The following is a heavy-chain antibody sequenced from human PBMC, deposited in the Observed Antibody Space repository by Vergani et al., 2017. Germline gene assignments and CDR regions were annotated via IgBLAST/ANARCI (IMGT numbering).Heavy chain of an antibody. Sequence: QVQLVESGGGVVQPGRSLRLSCAASGFTFSSYAMHWVRQAPGKGLEWVAVIRYDGSNKYYADSVKGRFTISRDNSKNTLYLQMNSLRAEDTAVYYCAKERSGYYPTGDAFDIWGQGTMVTVSS. CDR1: GFTFSSYA. J-gene: IGHJ3*02. V-gene: IGHV3-30*01. CDR3: AKERSGYYPTGDAFDI. CDR2: IRYDGSNK. D-gene: IGHD3-22*01.